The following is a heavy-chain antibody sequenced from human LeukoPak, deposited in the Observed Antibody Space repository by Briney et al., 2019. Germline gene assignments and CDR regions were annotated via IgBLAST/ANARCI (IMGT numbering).Heavy chain of an antibody. CDR1: GYSFTTYW. J-gene: IGHJ4*02. D-gene: IGHD5-18*01. CDR2: IYPDDSDT. Sequence: GESLKISCKGSGYSFTTYWIAWVRQMPGKGLEWMGIIYPDDSDTRYSPSFQGQVTISADKSISTAYLQWSSLKASDSAMYYCARHVGLRYNYGQFDYWGQGTLVTVSS. V-gene: IGHV5-51*01. CDR3: ARHVGLRYNYGQFDY.